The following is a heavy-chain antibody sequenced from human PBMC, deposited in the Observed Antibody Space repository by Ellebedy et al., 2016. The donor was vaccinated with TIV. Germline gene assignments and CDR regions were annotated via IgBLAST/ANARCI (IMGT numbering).Heavy chain of an antibody. CDR2: SISYTGET. CDR3: AREGFEY. V-gene: IGHV1-2*02. CDR1: GYTFTGYY. J-gene: IGHJ4*02. Sequence: ASVKVSCKASGYTFTGYYMHWVRQAPGQGLEWMGSISYTGETNYLQKFRDRVTMTADASTDTAYMELRNLRSDDTALYYCAREGFEYWGQGTLVAVSS.